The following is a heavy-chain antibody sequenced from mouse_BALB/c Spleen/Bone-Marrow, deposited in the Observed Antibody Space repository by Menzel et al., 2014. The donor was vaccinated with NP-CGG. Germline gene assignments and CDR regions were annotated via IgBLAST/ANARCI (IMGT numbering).Heavy chain of an antibody. D-gene: IGHD6-2*01. J-gene: IGHJ2*01. Sequence: QVQLLQSGSVLVRPGASVLLSCKASVYTFTNSWIHWAQQRPAQGLEWIGAIHPNSGNTNYNEKFKAKATLTVDTSSSTACVELISLTSEGSAVYYFARLHSLAYCFKCWRQGSTRTVSS. CDR3: ARLHSLAYCFKC. CDR2: IHPNSGNT. V-gene: IGHV1S130*01. CDR1: VYTFTNSW.